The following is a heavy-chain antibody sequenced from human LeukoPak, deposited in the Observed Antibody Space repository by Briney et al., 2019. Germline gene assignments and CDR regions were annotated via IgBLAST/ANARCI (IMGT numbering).Heavy chain of an antibody. CDR1: GLTFSSYA. D-gene: IGHD5-18*01. V-gene: IGHV3-30*04. CDR2: ISYDGSNK. J-gene: IGHJ4*02. Sequence: PGGSLRLSCAASGLTFSSYAMHWVRQAPGKGLEWVAVISYDGSNKYYADSVKGRFTISRDNSKNTLYLQMNSLRAEDTAVYYCARERYSYGYKFDYWGQGTLVTVSS. CDR3: ARERYSYGYKFDY.